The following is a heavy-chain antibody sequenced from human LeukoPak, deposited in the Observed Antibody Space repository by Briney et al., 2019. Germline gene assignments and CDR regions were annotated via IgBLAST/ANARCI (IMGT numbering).Heavy chain of an antibody. CDR1: GYTFTSYG. D-gene: IGHD2-2*01. CDR3: ARDTAPNIVVVPAAIGDGMDV. CDR2: ISAYNGNT. J-gene: IGHJ6*02. Sequence: GTSVKVSCKASGYTFTSYGISWVRQAPGQGLEWMGWISAYNGNTNYAQKLQGRVTMTTDTSTSTAYMELRSLRSDDTAVYYCARDTAPNIVVVPAAIGDGMDVWGQGTTVTVSS. V-gene: IGHV1-18*01.